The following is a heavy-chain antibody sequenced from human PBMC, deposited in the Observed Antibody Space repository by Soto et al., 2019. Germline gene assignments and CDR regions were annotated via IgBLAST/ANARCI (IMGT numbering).Heavy chain of an antibody. CDR3: ASPYMYSSGVYFYGMDV. CDR1: GFTFSSYW. J-gene: IGHJ6*02. V-gene: IGHV3-74*01. D-gene: IGHD6-19*01. CDR2: INSDGSST. Sequence: EVQLVESGGGLVQPGGSLRLSCAASGFTFSSYWMHWVRQAPGKGLVWVSRINSDGSSTSYADPVKGRFTISRDNAKNTVYLQMNSLRAEDTAVYYRASPYMYSSGVYFYGMDVWGQGTTVSVSS.